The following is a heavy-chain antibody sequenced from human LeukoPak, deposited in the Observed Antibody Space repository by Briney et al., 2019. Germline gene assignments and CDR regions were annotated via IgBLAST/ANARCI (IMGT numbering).Heavy chain of an antibody. CDR3: ARMNNDNGDY. CDR1: GGPISSGDYY. J-gene: IGHJ4*02. D-gene: IGHD1-1*01. Sequence: SEPLSLTCTLSGGPISSGDYYWGWIPQPPGKGLEWIGYIYYSGSTYYNPSLKTRVTISVDTSKNQFSLKLSSVTAADTAVYYCARMNNDNGDYWGQGTLVTVSS. CDR2: IYYSGST. V-gene: IGHV4-30-4*01.